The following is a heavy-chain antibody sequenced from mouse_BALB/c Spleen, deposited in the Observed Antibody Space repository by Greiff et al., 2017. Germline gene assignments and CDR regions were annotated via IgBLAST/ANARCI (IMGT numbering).Heavy chain of an antibody. J-gene: IGHJ4*01. CDR3: ARAYGNYGAYYYAMDY. V-gene: IGHV1-18*01. CDR2: INPNNGGT. Sequence: AHVKQSGPELVKPGASVKIPCKASGYTFTAYNMDWVKQSHGKSLEWIGDINPNNGGTIYNQKFKGKATLTVDKSSSTAYMELRSLTSEDTAVYYCARAYGNYGAYYYAMDYWGQGTSVTVSS. CDR1: GYTFTAYN. D-gene: IGHD2-1*01.